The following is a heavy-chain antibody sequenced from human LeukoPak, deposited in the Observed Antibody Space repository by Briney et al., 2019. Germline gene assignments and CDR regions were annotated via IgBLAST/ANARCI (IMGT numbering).Heavy chain of an antibody. V-gene: IGHV3-33*01. CDR2: IWYDGSNK. D-gene: IGHD2-2*03. CDR1: GFTFSSYG. Sequence: GGSLRLSCAASGFTFSSYGMHWVRQAPGKGLEWVAVIWYDGSNKYYADSVKGRFTISRDNSKNTLYLQMNSLRAEDTAVYYCAREDGYCSSTSCYGYYYYGMDVWGQGTTVTVSS. CDR3: AREDGYCSSTSCYGYYYYGMDV. J-gene: IGHJ6*02.